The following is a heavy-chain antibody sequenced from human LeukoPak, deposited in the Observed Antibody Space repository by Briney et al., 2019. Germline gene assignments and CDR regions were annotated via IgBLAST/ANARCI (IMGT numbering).Heavy chain of an antibody. D-gene: IGHD6-19*01. CDR1: GFTFGSYG. V-gene: IGHV3-33*06. Sequence: GGSVRLSCAASGFTFGSYGMLWVRQAPGKGLEWVAVIWYGGSNKYYADSVKGQFTISRDNSKNTLYLQMNSLRAEDTAVYYCAKDSVISSGWYCFDYWGQGTLVTVSS. CDR2: IWYGGSNK. J-gene: IGHJ4*02. CDR3: AKDSVISSGWYCFDY.